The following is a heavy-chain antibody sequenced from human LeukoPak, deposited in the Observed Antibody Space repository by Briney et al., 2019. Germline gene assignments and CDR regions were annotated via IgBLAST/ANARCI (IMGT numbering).Heavy chain of an antibody. CDR1: GGSISSHY. CDR3: ARAHVNYDFWSCISHYYYYMDV. D-gene: IGHD3-3*01. Sequence: SETLSLTCTVSGGSISSHYWSWIRQPPGKGLEWIGYIYYSGSTNYNPSLKSRVTISVDTSKNQFSLKLSSVTAADTAVYYCARAHVNYDFWSCISHYYYYMDVWGKGTTVTVSS. CDR2: IYYSGST. J-gene: IGHJ6*03. V-gene: IGHV4-59*11.